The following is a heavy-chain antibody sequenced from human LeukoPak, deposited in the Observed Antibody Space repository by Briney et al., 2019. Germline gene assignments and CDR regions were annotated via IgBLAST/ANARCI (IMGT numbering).Heavy chain of an antibody. Sequence: PSETLSLTCTVSGGSISSYYWSWIRQPPGKGLEWIGYIHFSGSTSYNPSLKSRVTISVDTSKNHFSLKLSSVTAADRAIYYCARSFYGGNSDYWGQGTLLTVSS. J-gene: IGHJ4*02. CDR2: IHFSGST. V-gene: IGHV4-59*01. CDR3: ARSFYGGNSDY. CDR1: GGSISSYY. D-gene: IGHD4-23*01.